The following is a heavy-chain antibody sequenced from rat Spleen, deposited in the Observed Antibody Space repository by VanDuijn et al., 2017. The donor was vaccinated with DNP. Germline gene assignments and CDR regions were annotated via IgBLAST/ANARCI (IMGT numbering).Heavy chain of an antibody. CDR2: INPDGGNT. CDR3: TKDLQWYAMDA. Sequence: EVQLVETGGVLVPPGRSLKLSCVASGFTFSSYWMFWIRQAPGKGLEWVASINPDGGNTYCQDSVKGRFTISIDNAENTVYLQMNSLRSEDTATYYCTKDLQWYAMDAWGQGTSVTVSS. CDR1: GFTFSSYW. D-gene: IGHD1-1*01. J-gene: IGHJ4*01. V-gene: IGHV5-58*01.